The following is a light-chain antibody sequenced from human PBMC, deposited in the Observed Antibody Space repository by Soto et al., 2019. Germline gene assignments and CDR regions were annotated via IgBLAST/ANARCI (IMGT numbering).Light chain of an antibody. CDR3: SSYTSNSPYV. CDR1: SSDVGGFNY. V-gene: IGLV2-14*01. Sequence: SALTQPASVSGSPGQSITISCTGTSSDVGGFNYVSWYQQHPGKAPKLIIYEVSNRPSGVSTRFSGSKSGNTASLIISGLQAEDEADYYCSSYTSNSPYVFGSGTKVTVL. CDR2: EVS. J-gene: IGLJ1*01.